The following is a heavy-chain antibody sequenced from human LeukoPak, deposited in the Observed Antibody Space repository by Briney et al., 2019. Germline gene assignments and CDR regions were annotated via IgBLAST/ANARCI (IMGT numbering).Heavy chain of an antibody. Sequence: GGSLRLSCAASGLTFSSYWMHWVRQAPGKGLVWVSSIKSDGSSTTYADSVKGRFTISRDNAKNTLYLQMSSLRAEDTAVYYCARVRGVLMVVFDYWGQGTLVTVSS. V-gene: IGHV3-74*01. CDR2: IKSDGSST. J-gene: IGHJ4*02. CDR1: GLTFSSYW. D-gene: IGHD2-8*01. CDR3: ARVRGVLMVVFDY.